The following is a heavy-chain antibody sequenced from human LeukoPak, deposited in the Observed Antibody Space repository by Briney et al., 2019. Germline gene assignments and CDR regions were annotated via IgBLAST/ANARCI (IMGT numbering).Heavy chain of an antibody. CDR1: GGSLSSYY. J-gene: IGHJ4*02. CDR2: IYTSGST. CDR3: ARQAGLSAYFDY. Sequence: SESLSLTSAVPGGSLSSYYWSWIRQPPGKGLWWIGYIYTSGSTNYNPSLKSRVTISVDTSKNQFSLKLSSVTAADTAVYYCARQAGLSAYFDYWGQGTLVTVSS. V-gene: IGHV4-4*09. D-gene: IGHD3/OR15-3a*01.